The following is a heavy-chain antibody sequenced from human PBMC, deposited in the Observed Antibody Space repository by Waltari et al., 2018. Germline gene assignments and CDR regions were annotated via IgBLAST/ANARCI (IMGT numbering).Heavy chain of an antibody. Sequence: QLQLQESGPGLVKPSETPSLTCPVSGGSLTSINSYWGCIRQPPEKGLEWIGNIYYSGSIYYTPSLKSRVTISVDPSKNQFSLKLSSVTATDTAVYYCASRDASLFDYWGQGTLVTVSS. CDR3: ASRDASLFDY. CDR2: IYYSGSI. V-gene: IGHV4-39*07. CDR1: GGSLTSINSY. J-gene: IGHJ4*02. D-gene: IGHD2-2*01.